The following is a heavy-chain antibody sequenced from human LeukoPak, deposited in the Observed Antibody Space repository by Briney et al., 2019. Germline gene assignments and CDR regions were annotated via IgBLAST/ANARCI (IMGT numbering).Heavy chain of an antibody. CDR1: GSTFSSYA. D-gene: IGHD3-10*01. Sequence: GGSLRLSCTASGSTFSSYAMSWVRQAPGKGLEYVSTISAGGGSTFYADSMKGRSAISRDNSRNTVYLQMNSLRVEDTAVYYCARGGGLLCLGESPNCFDTWGQGTLVTVSS. CDR2: ISAGGGST. V-gene: IGHV3-23*01. CDR3: ARGGGLLCLGESPNCFDT. J-gene: IGHJ5*02.